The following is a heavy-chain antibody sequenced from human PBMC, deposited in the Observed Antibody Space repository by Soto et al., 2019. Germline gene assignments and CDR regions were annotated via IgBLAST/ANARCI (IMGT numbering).Heavy chain of an antibody. D-gene: IGHD2-2*01. Sequence: EAQLVESGGGLVQPGGSLRLSCAASGFAFTTYWMGWVRQAPGRGLECLANIAQDGSQTYYVDSVKGRFTISRDNAKNSLYLQMNSLRAEDTAVYYLATMRRGSPDDYWGLGTLVTVSS. J-gene: IGHJ4*02. CDR3: ATMRRGSPDDY. CDR1: GFAFTTYW. V-gene: IGHV3-7*01. CDR2: IAQDGSQT.